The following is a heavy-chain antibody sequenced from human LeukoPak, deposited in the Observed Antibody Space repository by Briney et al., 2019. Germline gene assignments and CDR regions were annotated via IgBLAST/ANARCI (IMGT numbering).Heavy chain of an antibody. CDR1: EFTFSSYA. D-gene: IGHD3-16*01. CDR3: AKDSLKEGGHWFDP. CDR2: IGGSGVNT. Sequence: RASLRLSCAASEFTFSSYAMSWVRQAPGKGLEWVSAIGGSGVNTYYADSVKGRFIISRDNSKNTLYLQMNSLRAEDTAVYYCAKDSLKEGGHWFDPWGQGTLVTVSS. J-gene: IGHJ5*02. V-gene: IGHV3-23*01.